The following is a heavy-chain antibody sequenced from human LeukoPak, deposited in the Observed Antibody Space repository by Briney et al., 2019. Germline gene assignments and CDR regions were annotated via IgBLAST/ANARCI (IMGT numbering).Heavy chain of an antibody. V-gene: IGHV1-69*05. CDR2: IIPIFGTA. J-gene: IGHJ3*02. D-gene: IGHD3-22*01. CDR3: ASIDYYDSSGYADAFDI. CDR1: GGTFSSYA. Sequence: AASVKVSCKASGGTFSSYAISWVRQAPGQGLEWMGGIIPIFGTANYAQKFQGRVTITTDESTSTAYMELSSLRSEDTAVYYCASIDYYDSSGYADAFDIWGQGTMVIVSS.